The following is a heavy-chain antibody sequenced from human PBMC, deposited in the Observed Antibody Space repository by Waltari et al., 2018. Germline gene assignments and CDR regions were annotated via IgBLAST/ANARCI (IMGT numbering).Heavy chain of an antibody. Sequence: QVQLQESGPGLVKPSETLSLTFAVSGYSISSGYYWGWIRQPPGKGLAWIGSIYHSGSTYYNPSLKSRVTISVDTSKNQFSLKLSSVTAADTAVYYCARRSSTGFYYFDYWGQGTLVTVSS. J-gene: IGHJ4*02. D-gene: IGHD6-25*01. CDR2: IYHSGST. CDR3: ARRSSTGFYYFDY. V-gene: IGHV4-38-2*01. CDR1: GYSISSGYY.